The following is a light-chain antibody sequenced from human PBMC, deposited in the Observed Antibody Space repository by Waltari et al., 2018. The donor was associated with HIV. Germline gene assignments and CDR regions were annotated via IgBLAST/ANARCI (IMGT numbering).Light chain of an antibody. J-gene: IGKJ1*01. CDR2: DAS. CDR3: QQYNHWPRT. Sequence: IVSTQSAASLSLSLRENATLSYKASYSVPGNLAWYQQKAGQAPRLLIHDASTRASGIPARFSGSGSGTEFSLSISSLQSEDSAIYYCQQYNHWPRTFGQGTNVESK. V-gene: IGKV3-15*01. CDR1: YSVPGN.